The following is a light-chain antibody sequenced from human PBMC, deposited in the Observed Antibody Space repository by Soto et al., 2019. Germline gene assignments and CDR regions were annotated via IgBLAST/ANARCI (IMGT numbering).Light chain of an antibody. CDR1: QSVSRNY. J-gene: IGKJ1*01. Sequence: EIVLTQSPATLSLSPEERATLSCRASQSVSRNYLAWYQHKPGQAPTLLIYGASRRTPGIPDRFSGRGSGTDFTLTISGLEPEDFAVYYCQQYGDSPRKFGQGTKVDIK. V-gene: IGKV3-20*01. CDR3: QQYGDSPRK. CDR2: GAS.